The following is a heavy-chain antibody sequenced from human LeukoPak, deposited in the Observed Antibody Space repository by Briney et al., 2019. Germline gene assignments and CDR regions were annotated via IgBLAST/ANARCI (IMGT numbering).Heavy chain of an antibody. D-gene: IGHD6-19*01. CDR3: ARHGYSSGSLAWFDP. V-gene: IGHV4-39*07. J-gene: IGHJ5*02. CDR2: IYYSGST. Sequence: PSETLSLTCTVSAGSFSSTSYYWDWIRQPPGKGLEWIGSIYYSGSTYYNPSLKSRVTTSVDTSKNQFSLKLSSVTAADTAVYYCARHGYSSGSLAWFDPWGQGTQVTVSS. CDR1: AGSFSSTSYY.